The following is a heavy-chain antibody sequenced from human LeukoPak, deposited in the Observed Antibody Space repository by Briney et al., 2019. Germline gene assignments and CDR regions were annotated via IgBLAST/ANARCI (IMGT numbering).Heavy chain of an antibody. CDR2: ISSSSSYI. Sequence: GGSLRLSCTTSGFTFGDYAMNWFRQAPGKGLEWVSSISSSSSYIYYADSVKGRFTISRDNAKNSLYLQMNSLRAEDTAVYYCARDSAQNEFSMGYYGMDVWGQGTTVTVSS. V-gene: IGHV3-21*01. CDR3: ARDSAQNEFSMGYYGMDV. J-gene: IGHJ6*02. CDR1: GFTFGDYA. D-gene: IGHD3-16*02.